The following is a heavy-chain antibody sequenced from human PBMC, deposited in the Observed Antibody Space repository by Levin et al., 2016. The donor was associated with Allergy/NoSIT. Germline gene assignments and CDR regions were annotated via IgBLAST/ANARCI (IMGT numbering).Heavy chain of an antibody. D-gene: IGHD5-12*01. J-gene: IGHJ6*02. Sequence: GGSLRLSCAASGFTVSSNYMSWVRQAPGKGLEWVSAISGSGGSTYYADSVKGRFTISRDNSKNTLYLQMNSLRAEDTAVYYCARADIVATIPYYYGMDVWGQGTTVTVSS. CDR2: ISGSGGST. V-gene: IGHV3-23*01. CDR1: GFTVSSNY. CDR3: ARADIVATIPYYYGMDV.